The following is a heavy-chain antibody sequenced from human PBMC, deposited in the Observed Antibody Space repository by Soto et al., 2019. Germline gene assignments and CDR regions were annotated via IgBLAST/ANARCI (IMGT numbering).Heavy chain of an antibody. CDR1: GGSISSYY. Sequence: SETLSLTCTVSGGSISSYYWSWIRQPPGKGLEWIGYIYYSGSTNYNPSPKSRVTISVDTSKNQFSLKLSSVTAADTAVYYCARLIWDCSGGSCYSYYYYYYMDVWGKGTTVTVSS. D-gene: IGHD2-15*01. CDR2: IYYSGST. CDR3: ARLIWDCSGGSCYSYYYYYYMDV. J-gene: IGHJ6*03. V-gene: IGHV4-59*01.